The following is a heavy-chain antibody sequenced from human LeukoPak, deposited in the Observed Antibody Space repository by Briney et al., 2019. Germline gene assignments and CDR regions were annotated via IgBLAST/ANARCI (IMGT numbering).Heavy chain of an antibody. J-gene: IGHJ4*02. D-gene: IGHD2-2*01. CDR3: ARDICSSTSCYEDY. CDR2: ISAYNGNT. V-gene: IGHV1-18*04. CDR1: GYTFTSYG. Sequence: ASVKVSCKASGYTFTSYGISWVRQAPGQGLEWMGWISAYNGNTNYAQKLQGRVTMTTDTSTSTAYMELRSLRSDDTAAYYCARDICSSTSCYEDYWGQGALVTVSS.